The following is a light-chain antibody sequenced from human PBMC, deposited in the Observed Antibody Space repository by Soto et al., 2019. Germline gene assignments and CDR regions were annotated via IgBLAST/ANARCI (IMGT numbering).Light chain of an antibody. Sequence: DIQMTQSPSSLSASVGDRVTITCRASQSISSYLNWYQQKPGKAPKLLIYAASSLQSGFPSRFTGSGSGTDFTLTISSLQPEDFATYYCQQSNNIPHTFGQGTKLEIK. J-gene: IGKJ2*01. CDR3: QQSNNIPHT. V-gene: IGKV1-39*01. CDR2: AAS. CDR1: QSISSY.